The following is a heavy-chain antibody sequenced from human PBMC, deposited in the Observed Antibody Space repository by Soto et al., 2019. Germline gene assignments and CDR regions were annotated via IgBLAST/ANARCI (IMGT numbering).Heavy chain of an antibody. CDR3: ARVGSYYDYIWGSYLPAAPHAFDI. V-gene: IGHV4-31*02. CDR2: IYYSGST. D-gene: IGHD3-16*02. J-gene: IGHJ3*02. CDR1: GGSISSGGYY. Sequence: SETLSLTCTVSGGSISSGGYYWSWIRQHPGKGLEWIGYIYYSGSTYYNPSLKSRVTISVDTSKNQFSLKLSSVTAADTAVYYCARVGSYYDYIWGSYLPAAPHAFDIWGQGTMVTVSS.